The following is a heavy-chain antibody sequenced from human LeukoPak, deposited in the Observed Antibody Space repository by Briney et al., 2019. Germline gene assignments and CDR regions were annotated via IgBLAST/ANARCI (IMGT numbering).Heavy chain of an antibody. Sequence: GGSLRLSCAASGFSVSNNYMSWVRHGPGKGLEWISVIYSGGDTYYVDSVKGRFIISRDNSKNTVFLQMNALTDEDTAVYYCARDPTGASVWGKGTTVTVSS. CDR2: IYSGGDT. J-gene: IGHJ6*04. CDR1: GFSVSNNY. V-gene: IGHV3-53*01. CDR3: ARDPTGASV. D-gene: IGHD1-14*01.